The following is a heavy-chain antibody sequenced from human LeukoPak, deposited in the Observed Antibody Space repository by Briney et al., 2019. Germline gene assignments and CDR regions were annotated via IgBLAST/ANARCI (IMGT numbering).Heavy chain of an antibody. Sequence: GSLRLSCEGSGFTFSNYWMGWVRQAPGKGLQWVANIKTDGSEKYYVDSVKGRFTISRDNAKNSLYLQMNSLRAEDTAVYYCATYSSLNRREFQFWGQGTLLTVSS. D-gene: IGHD3-22*01. CDR3: ATYSSLNRREFQF. CDR2: IKTDGSEK. V-gene: IGHV3-7*01. CDR1: GFTFSNYW. J-gene: IGHJ1*01.